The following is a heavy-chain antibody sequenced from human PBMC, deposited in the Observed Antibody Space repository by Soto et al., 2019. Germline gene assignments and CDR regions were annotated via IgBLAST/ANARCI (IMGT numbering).Heavy chain of an antibody. CDR3: AKDRQFRSYFESSGCYNS. V-gene: IGHV3-23*01. Sequence: EVRLLESGGGLVQPGGSLRLSCVASGFTFRNQDMRWVRQAPGKGLEWVSGISGSGVITYYADSVKGRFTISRDNSKNTLYLQMNSLRAEDTAVYYCAKDRQFRSYFESSGCYNSCGQGTLVTVSS. CDR2: ISGSGVIT. D-gene: IGHD3-22*01. CDR1: GFTFRNQD. J-gene: IGHJ4*02.